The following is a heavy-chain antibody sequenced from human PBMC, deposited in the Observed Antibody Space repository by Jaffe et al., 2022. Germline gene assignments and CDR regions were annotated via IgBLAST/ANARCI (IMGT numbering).Heavy chain of an antibody. V-gene: IGHV4-39*01. Sequence: QLQLQESGPGLVKPSETLSLTCTVSGGSISSSSYYWGWIRQPPGKGLEWIGSIYYSGSTYYNPSLKSRVTISVDTSKNQFSLKLSSVTAADTAVYYCASYNQWQGYENFDYWGQGTLVTVSS. CDR2: IYYSGST. J-gene: IGHJ4*02. D-gene: IGHD6-19*01. CDR1: GGSISSSSYY. CDR3: ASYNQWQGYENFDY.